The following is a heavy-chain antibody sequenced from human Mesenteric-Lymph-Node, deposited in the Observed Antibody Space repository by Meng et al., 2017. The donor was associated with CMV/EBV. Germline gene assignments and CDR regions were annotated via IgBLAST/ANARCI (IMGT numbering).Heavy chain of an antibody. J-gene: IGHJ4*02. CDR1: AFNFHTYG. CDR3: ARDLGNGNPSFFDD. CDR2: IASIGPSI. V-gene: IGHV3-21*04. Sequence: GESLKISCASSAFNFHTYGMNWVRQVPGRGLEWIASIASIGPSIYYADSVRGRFTISRDNARKSLYLQMSSLRVEDTAVYFCARDLGNGNPSFFDDWGQGTLVTVSS. D-gene: IGHD1-1*01.